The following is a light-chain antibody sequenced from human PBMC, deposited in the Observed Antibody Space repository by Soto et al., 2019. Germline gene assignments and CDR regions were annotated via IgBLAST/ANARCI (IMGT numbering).Light chain of an antibody. CDR1: SSNIGSNY. CDR3: TSYSRYRVLV. CDR2: SNN. J-gene: IGLJ3*02. Sequence: QSVLTQPPSATGTPEQRGSVSWSGSSSNIGSNYVYWYQQLPGTAPKLPIYSNNQRPSGVPDRFSGSKSGTSASLAISGLRSEDEADYYCTSYSRYRVLVFGGGTKVTVL. V-gene: IGLV1-47*02.